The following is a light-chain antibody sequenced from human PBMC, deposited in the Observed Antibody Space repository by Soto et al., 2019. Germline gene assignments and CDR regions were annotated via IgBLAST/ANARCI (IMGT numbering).Light chain of an antibody. CDR3: QQYNNWPMWT. CDR1: QSITRN. V-gene: IGKV3-15*01. CDR2: GAS. Sequence: EIVLTQSQATLSVSPGESATLSCRASQSITRNLAWYQQSPGQAPRLLIYGASTRATGIPARFSGSGSGTEFTLTINSLQSEDFAVYYCQQYNNWPMWTFGQGTKVDIK. J-gene: IGKJ1*01.